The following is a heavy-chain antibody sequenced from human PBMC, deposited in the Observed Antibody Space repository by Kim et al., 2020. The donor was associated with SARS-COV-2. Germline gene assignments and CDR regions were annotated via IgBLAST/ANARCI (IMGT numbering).Heavy chain of an antibody. CDR2: IKQDGSEK. CDR1: GFTFSSYW. V-gene: IGHV3-7*03. Sequence: GGSLRLSCAASGFTFSSYWMSWVRQAPGKGLEWVANIKQDGSEKYYVDSVKGRFTISRDNAKNSLYLQMNSLRAEDTAVYYCSRITLVSYYGMDVWGQGTTGTVSS. CDR3: SRITLVSYYGMDV. D-gene: IGHD6-13*01. J-gene: IGHJ6*02.